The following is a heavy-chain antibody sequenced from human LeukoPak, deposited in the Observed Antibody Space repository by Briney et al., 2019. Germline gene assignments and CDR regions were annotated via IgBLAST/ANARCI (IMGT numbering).Heavy chain of an antibody. CDR2: IYYSGST. CDR1: GGSISSSSYY. CDR3: ARRTRRFYYDSSGYRDY. V-gene: IGHV4-39*01. D-gene: IGHD3-22*01. J-gene: IGHJ4*02. Sequence: PSETLSLTCTVSGGSISSSSYYWGWIRQPPGKGLEWIGSIYYSGSTYYNPSLKSRVTISVDTSKNQFSLKLSSVTAADTAVYYCARRTRRFYYDSSGYRDYWGQGTLVTVSS.